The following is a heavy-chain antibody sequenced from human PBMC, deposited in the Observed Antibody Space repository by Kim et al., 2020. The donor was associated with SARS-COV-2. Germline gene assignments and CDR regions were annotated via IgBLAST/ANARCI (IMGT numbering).Heavy chain of an antibody. CDR1: GFTVSSNY. CDR2: IYSGGST. CDR3: ASASDYDSSGLDY. D-gene: IGHD3-22*01. J-gene: IGHJ4*02. V-gene: IGHV3-53*01. Sequence: GGSLRLSCAASGFTVSSNYMSWVRQAPGKGLEWVSVIYSGGSTYYADSVKGRFTISRDNSKNTLYLQMNSLRAEDTAVYYCASASDYDSSGLDYWGQGTLVTVSS.